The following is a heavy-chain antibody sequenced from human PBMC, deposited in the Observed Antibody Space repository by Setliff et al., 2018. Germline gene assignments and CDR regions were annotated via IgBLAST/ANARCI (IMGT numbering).Heavy chain of an antibody. CDR2: VYYSGYT. CDR3: ARVDFTMIQGVIGH. CDR1: GGSVSSASHY. V-gene: IGHV4-39*07. Sequence: PSETLSLTCTVSGGSVSSASHYWGWIRQAPGKGMEWLGSVYYSGYTYYKPSLQSRVTMSVDTSKNQFSLKLTSVTAADTAVYYCARVDFTMIQGVIGHWGQGTLVTVSS. D-gene: IGHD3-10*01. J-gene: IGHJ1*01.